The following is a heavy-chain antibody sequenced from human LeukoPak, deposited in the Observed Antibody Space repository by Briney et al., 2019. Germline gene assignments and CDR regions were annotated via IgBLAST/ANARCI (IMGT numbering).Heavy chain of an antibody. J-gene: IGHJ4*02. Sequence: GGSLRLSCAASGFTFSTYGIHWVRQAPGKGLEWVAVISYDGSNKYYADSVKDRFTTSRDNSKNTLYLQMSSLRAEDTAVYHCANWREGARPGFDYWGQGTLVTVSS. CDR2: ISYDGSNK. CDR3: ANWREGARPGFDY. CDR1: GFTFSTYG. V-gene: IGHV3-30*18. D-gene: IGHD1-26*01.